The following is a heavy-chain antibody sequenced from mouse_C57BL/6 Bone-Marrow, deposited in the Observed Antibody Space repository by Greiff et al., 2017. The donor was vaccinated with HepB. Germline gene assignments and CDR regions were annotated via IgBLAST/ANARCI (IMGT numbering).Heavy chain of an antibody. CDR1: GYSFTGYY. CDR3: ARQLRLYWYFDV. V-gene: IGHV1-31*01. Sequence: VQLQQSGPELVKPGASVKISCKASGYSFTGYYMHWVKQSHGNILDWIGYIYPYNGVSSYNQKFKGKATLTADKSSSTAYMQFSSLTSEDSAIYYCARQLRLYWYFDVWGTGTTVTVSS. J-gene: IGHJ1*03. CDR2: IYPYNGVS. D-gene: IGHD3-2*02.